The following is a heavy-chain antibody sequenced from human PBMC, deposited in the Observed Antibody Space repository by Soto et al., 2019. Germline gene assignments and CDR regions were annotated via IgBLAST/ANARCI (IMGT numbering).Heavy chain of an antibody. CDR3: ARPPGYISDWYYFDL. D-gene: IGHD6-19*01. CDR2: IIPIFGTA. Sequence: SVKVSCKASGGTFSSYAISWVRQAPGQGLEWMGGIIPIFGTANYAQKFQGRVTMTWDTSLNTAYMELSSLISEDTAVYYCARPPGYISDWYYFDLWGQGTLVTVSS. CDR1: GGTFSSYA. J-gene: IGHJ4*02. V-gene: IGHV1-69*06.